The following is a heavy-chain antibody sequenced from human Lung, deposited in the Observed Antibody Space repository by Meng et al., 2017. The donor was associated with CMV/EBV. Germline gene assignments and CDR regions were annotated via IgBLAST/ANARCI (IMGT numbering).Heavy chain of an antibody. CDR3: ARSRVLSSSPSRPPTYGMDV. D-gene: IGHD2-2*01. J-gene: IGHJ6*02. Sequence: SVKVSCKASGGTSSSYVISWVRQAPGQGLEWMGGIIPILGRANYGQKFQGRVTITADKSTSTAHMELSSLRSEDTAVYYCARSRVLSSSPSRPPTYGMDVWGQGTTVTVSS. CDR1: GGTSSSYV. CDR2: IIPILGRA. V-gene: IGHV1-69*10.